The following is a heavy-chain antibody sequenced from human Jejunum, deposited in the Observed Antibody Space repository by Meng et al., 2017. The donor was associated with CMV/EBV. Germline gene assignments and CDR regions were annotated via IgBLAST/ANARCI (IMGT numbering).Heavy chain of an antibody. CDR1: SYA. CDR2: ISYDGSST. D-gene: IGHD6-19*01. CDR3: ARDGLADTAFTYYYYSGMDV. V-gene: IGHV3-30-3*01. J-gene: IGHJ6*02. Sequence: SYAMHWVRQAPGKGLEWMALISYDGSSTYYADSVKGRFTVSRDHSKNTVFLQMISLRGEDTAVYYCARDGLADTAFTYYYYSGMDVWGHGTTVTVSS.